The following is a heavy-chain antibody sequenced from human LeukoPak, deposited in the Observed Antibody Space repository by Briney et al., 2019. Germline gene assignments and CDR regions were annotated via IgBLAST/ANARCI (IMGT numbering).Heavy chain of an antibody. CDR2: ISGSGGST. CDR3: ARNYGDYIDAFDI. CDR1: GFTFSSYA. Sequence: GGSLRLSCAASGFTFSSYAMSWVRQAPGKGLEWVSAISGSGGSTYYADSVKGRFTISRDNSKNTLYLQMNSLRAEDTAVYYCARNYGDYIDAFDIWGQVTMVTVSS. J-gene: IGHJ3*02. D-gene: IGHD4-17*01. V-gene: IGHV3-23*01.